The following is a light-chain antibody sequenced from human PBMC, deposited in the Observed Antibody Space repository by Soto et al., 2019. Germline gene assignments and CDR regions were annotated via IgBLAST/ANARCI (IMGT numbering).Light chain of an antibody. J-gene: IGLJ1*01. Sequence: QSVLTQPPSASGTPGQRVAISCSGSSSNIGSNTVNWYQQFPETAPKLLIYSNNQRPSGVPDRFSGSKSGTSASLAISGLQSEDEADYYCAAWDDSLTGFYVFGTGPKVPS. CDR2: SNN. CDR3: AAWDDSLTGFYV. CDR1: SSNIGSNT. V-gene: IGLV1-44*01.